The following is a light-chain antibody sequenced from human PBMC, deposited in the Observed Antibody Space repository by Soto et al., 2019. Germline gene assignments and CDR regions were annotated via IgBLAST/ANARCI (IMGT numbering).Light chain of an antibody. V-gene: IGKV3-15*01. Sequence: MVMTKSPATLSVSPGERATLSCMASQSVSSNLAWYQQRPGQAPRLLMYDVSTRATGIPARFSGSGSGTEFTLTISSLQSEDFAVYYCQHYNNWPTFGQGSKVDI. CDR1: QSVSSN. CDR3: QHYNNWPT. CDR2: DVS. J-gene: IGKJ1*01.